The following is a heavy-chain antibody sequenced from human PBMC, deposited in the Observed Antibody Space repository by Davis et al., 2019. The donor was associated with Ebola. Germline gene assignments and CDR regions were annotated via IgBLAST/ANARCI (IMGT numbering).Heavy chain of an antibody. CDR2: IYGGDT. CDR1: GFTVRSTY. Sequence: GGSLRLSCAASGFTVRSTYMSWVRQAPGKELEWVSGIYGGDTHYADSVKGRFTISRDISKNTLHLQMNSLRVEDTAMYFCAREPTGNYYYFYGMDVWGKGTTVTVSS. V-gene: IGHV3-53*01. CDR3: AREPTGNYYYFYGMDV. J-gene: IGHJ6*04. D-gene: IGHD4-17*01.